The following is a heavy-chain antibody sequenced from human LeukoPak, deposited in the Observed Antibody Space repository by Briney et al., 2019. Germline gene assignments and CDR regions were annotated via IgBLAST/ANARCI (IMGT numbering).Heavy chain of an antibody. J-gene: IGHJ4*02. V-gene: IGHV3-33*06. D-gene: IGHD3-22*01. CDR1: GFTFSSYG. CDR3: AKEYYDSSGCLDY. Sequence: PGRSLRLSCAASGFTFSSYGMHWVRQAPDRGLEWVAVIWYDGSNKYYADSVKGRFTISRDNSKNTLYLQMNSLRAEDTAVYYCAKEYYDSSGCLDYWGQGTLVTVSS. CDR2: IWYDGSNK.